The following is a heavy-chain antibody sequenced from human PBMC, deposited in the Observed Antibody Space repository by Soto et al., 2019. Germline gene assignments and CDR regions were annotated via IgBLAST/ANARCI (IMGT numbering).Heavy chain of an antibody. CDR1: GFTFSSYG. J-gene: IGHJ3*02. Sequence: PGGSLRLSCAASGFTFSSYGMHWVRQAPGKGLEWVAVIWYDGSNKYYADSVKGRFTISRDNSKNTLYLQMNSLRAEDTAVYYCARVDYYDSSGPDGDAFDIWGQGTMVTVSS. D-gene: IGHD3-22*01. CDR2: IWYDGSNK. V-gene: IGHV3-33*01. CDR3: ARVDYYDSSGPDGDAFDI.